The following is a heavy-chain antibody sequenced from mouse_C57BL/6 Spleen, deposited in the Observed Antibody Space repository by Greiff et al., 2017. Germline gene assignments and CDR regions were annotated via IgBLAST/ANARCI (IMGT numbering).Heavy chain of an antibody. CDR1: GFTFTDYN. D-gene: IGHD2-1*01. V-gene: IGHV1-22*01. Sequence: EVQLQQSGPELVKPGASVKMSCTASGFTFTDYNMHWVQQSPGKSLEWIGYINPNNGGTSSNQKFTGKATLTVNKSSSTAYMELRSLTSEDSAVYYFARSIGNYGYAMDYWGQGTSVTVSS. CDR3: ARSIGNYGYAMDY. J-gene: IGHJ4*01. CDR2: INPNNGGT.